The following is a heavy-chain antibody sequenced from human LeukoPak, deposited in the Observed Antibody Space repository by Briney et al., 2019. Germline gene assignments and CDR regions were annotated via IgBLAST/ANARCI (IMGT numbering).Heavy chain of an antibody. V-gene: IGHV3-30*04. J-gene: IGHJ3*02. CDR3: ARDPAFDCSSTSCYSDAFDI. Sequence: GRSLRLSCAASGFTFSSYAMHWVRQAPGKGVEWVAVISYDGSNKYYADSVKGRFTISRDNSKNTLYLQMNSLRAEDTAVYYCARDPAFDCSSTSCYSDAFDIWGQGTMVTVSS. D-gene: IGHD2-2*01. CDR1: GFTFSSYA. CDR2: ISYDGSNK.